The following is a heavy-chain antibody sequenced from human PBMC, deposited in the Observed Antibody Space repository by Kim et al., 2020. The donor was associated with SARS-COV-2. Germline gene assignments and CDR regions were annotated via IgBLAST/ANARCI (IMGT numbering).Heavy chain of an antibody. V-gene: IGHV4-59*01. J-gene: IGHJ6*02. CDR3: ARVGDSSGYYYYYYGMDV. D-gene: IGHD3-22*01. Sequence: GRVTISVDTAKNQFSLKLSSVTAADTAVYYCARVGDSSGYYYYYYGMDVWGQGTTVTVSS.